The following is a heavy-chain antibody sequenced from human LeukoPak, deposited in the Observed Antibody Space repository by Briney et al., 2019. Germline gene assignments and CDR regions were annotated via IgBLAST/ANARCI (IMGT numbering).Heavy chain of an antibody. J-gene: IGHJ4*02. CDR1: GGSFSGYY. CDR2: INHSGST. CDR3: ARGWSGYDFRDYFDY. V-gene: IGHV4-34*01. D-gene: IGHD3-3*01. Sequence: SEXXSLTCAVYGGSFSGYYWSWIRQPPGKGLEWIGEINHSGSTNYNPSLTSRGTISVDTSKRQFSLKLSSVTAADTAVYYCARGWSGYDFRDYFDYWGQGTLVTVSS.